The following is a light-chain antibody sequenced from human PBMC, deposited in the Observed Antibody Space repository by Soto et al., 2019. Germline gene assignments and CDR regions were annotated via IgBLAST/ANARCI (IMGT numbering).Light chain of an antibody. CDR1: QSVSSSY. CDR2: GAS. V-gene: IGKV3-20*01. J-gene: IGKJ1*01. CDR3: QQYGSSPRT. Sequence: EIVLTQSPGTLSLSPGERATLSCRASQSVSSSYLAWYQQKPGQAPGLLIYGASSRATGIPDRFSGSGSATDFTLTISRLEPEDFAVYYCQQYGSSPRTFGQGTRVEIK.